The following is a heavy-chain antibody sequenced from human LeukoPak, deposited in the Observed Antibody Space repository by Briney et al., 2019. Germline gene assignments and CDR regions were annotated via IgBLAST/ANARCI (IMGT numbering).Heavy chain of an antibody. CDR3: AKDRGGYQPHLSSPNFDY. J-gene: IGHJ4*02. D-gene: IGHD2-2*01. Sequence: GGSLRLSCAASGITFSSYAMSWVRQAPGKGLEWVSAISGSGGSTYYADSVKGRFTISRDNSKNTLYLQMNSLRAEDTAVYYCAKDRGGYQPHLSSPNFDYWGQGTLVTVSS. CDR2: ISGSGGST. V-gene: IGHV3-23*01. CDR1: GITFSSYA.